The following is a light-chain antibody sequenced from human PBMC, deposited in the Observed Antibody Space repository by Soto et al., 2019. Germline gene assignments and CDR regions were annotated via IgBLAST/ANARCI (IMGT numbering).Light chain of an antibody. CDR3: QSADSSGTYKG. CDR2: KDS. CDR1: ALPKQY. Sequence: SYELTQPPSVSVSPGQTARITCSGAALPKQYAYWYQQKPGQAPVLVIYKDSERPSGIPERFSGSSSGTTVTLTISGVQAEDEADYYCQSADSSGTYKGIGGGTKLTVL. V-gene: IGLV3-25*03. J-gene: IGLJ2*01.